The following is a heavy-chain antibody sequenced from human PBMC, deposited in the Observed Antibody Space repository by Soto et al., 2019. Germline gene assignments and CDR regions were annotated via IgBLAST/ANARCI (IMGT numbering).Heavy chain of an antibody. Sequence: WGSQRLSCTASDFNFRSFDMNWIRQAPGSGLEWLAFITSSGRTMSYADSVKGRFTISRDNAGNSLSLQMNTLRAEDTAIYYCVRQAFSYSYSHPYFFDYWGQGALVTVSS. CDR3: VRQAFSYSYSHPYFFDY. V-gene: IGHV3-48*03. CDR2: ITSSGRTM. J-gene: IGHJ4*02. CDR1: DFNFRSFD. D-gene: IGHD5-18*01.